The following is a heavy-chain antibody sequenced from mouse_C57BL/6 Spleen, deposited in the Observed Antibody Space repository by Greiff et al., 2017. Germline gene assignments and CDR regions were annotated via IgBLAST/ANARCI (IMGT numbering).Heavy chain of an antibody. J-gene: IGHJ2*01. CDR3: ARKNYSNPYYFDY. CDR1: GYTFTSYW. V-gene: IGHV1-50*01. D-gene: IGHD2-5*01. Sequence: VQLQQPGAELVKPGASVKLSCKASGYTFTSYWMQWVKQRPGQGLEWIGEIDPSDSYTNYNQKFKGKATLTVDTSSSTAYMQLSSLTSEDSAVYYCARKNYSNPYYFDYWGQGTTLTVSS. CDR2: IDPSDSYT.